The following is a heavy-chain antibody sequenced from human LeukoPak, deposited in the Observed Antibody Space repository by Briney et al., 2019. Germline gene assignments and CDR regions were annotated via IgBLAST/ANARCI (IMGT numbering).Heavy chain of an antibody. CDR3: AFISTGWSILY. J-gene: IGHJ4*02. V-gene: IGHV7-4-1*02. Sequence: GASVKVSCKASGYTFTSYAMDWVRQAPGQGLEWMGWINTNTGNPTYAQGFTARFVFSLDTSVSTAYLQISSLKAEDTAVYYCAFISTGWSILYWGQGTLVTVSS. CDR1: GYTFTSYA. CDR2: INTNTGNP. D-gene: IGHD6-19*01.